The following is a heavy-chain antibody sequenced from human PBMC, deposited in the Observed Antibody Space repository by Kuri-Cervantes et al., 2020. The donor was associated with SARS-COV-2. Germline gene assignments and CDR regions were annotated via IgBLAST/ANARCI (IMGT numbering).Heavy chain of an antibody. Sequence: GESLKISCAPSGLTFSGFWMSWVRQAPGKGLEWVSSISGSGVGTYYADSVKGRFTISRDNSKNTLYLQMNSLRAEDSALYYCAKVGLSFDYWGQGTLVTVSS. CDR2: ISGSGVGT. CDR3: AKVGLSFDY. CDR1: GLTFSGFW. J-gene: IGHJ4*02. V-gene: IGHV3-23*01. D-gene: IGHD2/OR15-2a*01.